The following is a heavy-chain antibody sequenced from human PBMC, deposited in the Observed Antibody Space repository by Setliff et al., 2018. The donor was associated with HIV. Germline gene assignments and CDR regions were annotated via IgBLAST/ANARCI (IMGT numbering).Heavy chain of an antibody. CDR2: FSYSGNI. Sequence: SETLSLTCTVSGGSISNGGYYWSWIRQHPGKGPEYIGYFSYSGNIYYNPSLKSRVTISVDTSKNQFSLKVSSVTGADTGVYYCASQPSGHFYYYMHVWGKGTTVTVSS. D-gene: IGHD1-1*01. CDR1: GGSISNGGYY. J-gene: IGHJ6*03. CDR3: ASQPSGHFYYYMHV. V-gene: IGHV4-31*03.